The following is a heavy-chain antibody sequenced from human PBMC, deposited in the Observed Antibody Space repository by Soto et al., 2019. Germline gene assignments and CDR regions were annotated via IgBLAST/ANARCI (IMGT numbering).Heavy chain of an antibody. Sequence: GGSLRLSCAASGFTFSSYGIHWVRQAPGKGLEWVAVISYDGSNKYYADSVKGRFTISRDNSKNTLYLQMNSLRAEDTAVYYCAKCPGPSAGYFDYWGQGTLVTVSS. D-gene: IGHD6-19*01. CDR3: AKCPGPSAGYFDY. CDR2: ISYDGSNK. CDR1: GFTFSSYG. J-gene: IGHJ4*02. V-gene: IGHV3-30*18.